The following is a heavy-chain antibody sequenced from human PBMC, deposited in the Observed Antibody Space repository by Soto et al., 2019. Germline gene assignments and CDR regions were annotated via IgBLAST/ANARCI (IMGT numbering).Heavy chain of an antibody. CDR1: GYSFTSYW. CDR2: IYPGDSDT. Sequence: AESLKISCKGSGYSFTSYWICWVLQMPVKVLEWMGIIYPGDSDTRYSPSFQGQVTISADKSISTAYLQWSSLKASDTAMYYCARRRRYYDSSGYQYYYYGMDVWGQGTTVTVSS. J-gene: IGHJ6*02. V-gene: IGHV5-51*01. CDR3: ARRRRYYDSSGYQYYYYGMDV. D-gene: IGHD3-22*01.